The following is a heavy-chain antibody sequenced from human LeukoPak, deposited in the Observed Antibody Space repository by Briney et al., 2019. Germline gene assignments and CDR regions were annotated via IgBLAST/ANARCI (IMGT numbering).Heavy chain of an antibody. D-gene: IGHD5-24*01. Sequence: GGSLRLSCAASGFTFSSYAMSWVRQAPGKGLEWVSAISGGGDFTYYADSVKGRFTISRDNSKNTLYLQMNSLRAEDTAVYYCAKDQLATIRGYFDYWGQGTLVTVSS. CDR3: AKDQLATIRGYFDY. J-gene: IGHJ4*02. CDR1: GFTFSSYA. CDR2: ISGGGDFT. V-gene: IGHV3-23*01.